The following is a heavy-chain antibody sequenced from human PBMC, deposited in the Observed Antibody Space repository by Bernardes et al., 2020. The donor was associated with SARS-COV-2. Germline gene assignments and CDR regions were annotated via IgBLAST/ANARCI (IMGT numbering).Heavy chain of an antibody. J-gene: IGHJ3*01. CDR3: ATERQSLTVFGVGHDAFDF. V-gene: IGHV3-43*01. Sequence: GGSLRLSCSASGLTLADYTMHWVRQVPGKGLEWVSLVSWDGSTPIYADSVKGRFIISRDSSRNTVHLQMDSLRKEDTALYYCATERQSLTVFGVGHDAFDFWGQGTMVTVSS. CDR2: VSWDGSTP. CDR1: GLTLADYT. D-gene: IGHD3-3*01.